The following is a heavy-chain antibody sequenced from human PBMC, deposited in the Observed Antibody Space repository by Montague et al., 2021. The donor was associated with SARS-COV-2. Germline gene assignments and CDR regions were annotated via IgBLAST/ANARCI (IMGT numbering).Heavy chain of an antibody. V-gene: IGHV4-34*01. D-gene: IGHD2-15*01. CDR1: GGSLSGFH. J-gene: IGHJ4*02. CDR2: ANDSGTT. Sequence: SETLSLTCAVYGGSLSGFHWTRIRQSPGGGLEWIGEANDSGTTKYNPSLKSRVTISVDTSKNEFSLGRTSVTAADTAVYYCARRGSCSGLTCYSALAGSSFFMYSWGQGTLVSVAA. CDR3: ARRGSCSGLTCYSALAGSSFFMYS.